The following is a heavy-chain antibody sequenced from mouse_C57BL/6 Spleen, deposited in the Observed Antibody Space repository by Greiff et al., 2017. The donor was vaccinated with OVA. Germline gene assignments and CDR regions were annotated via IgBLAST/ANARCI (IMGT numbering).Heavy chain of an antibody. J-gene: IGHJ3*01. V-gene: IGHV5-4*01. CDR3: AREPRAH. CDR1: GFTFSSYA. Sequence: EVQGVESGGGLVKPGGSLKLSCAASGFTFSSYAMSWVRQTPEKRLEWVATISDGGSYTYYPDNVKGRFTISRDNAKNNLYLQMSHLKSEDTAMYYCAREPRAHWGQGTLVTVSA. CDR2: ISDGGSYT.